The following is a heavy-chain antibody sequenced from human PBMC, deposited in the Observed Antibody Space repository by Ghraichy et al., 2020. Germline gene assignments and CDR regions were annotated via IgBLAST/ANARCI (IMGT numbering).Heavy chain of an antibody. J-gene: IGHJ3*02. V-gene: IGHV4-39*01. CDR2: IYYSGST. CDR3: ARRSGYDFWSGYHLGAFDI. D-gene: IGHD3-3*01. CDR1: GGSISSSSYY. Sequence: ESLNISCTVSGGSISSSSYYWGWIRQPPGKGLEWIGSIYYSGSTYYNPSLKSRVTISVDTSKNQFSLKLSSVTAADTAVYYCARRSGYDFWSGYHLGAFDIWGQGTMVTVSS.